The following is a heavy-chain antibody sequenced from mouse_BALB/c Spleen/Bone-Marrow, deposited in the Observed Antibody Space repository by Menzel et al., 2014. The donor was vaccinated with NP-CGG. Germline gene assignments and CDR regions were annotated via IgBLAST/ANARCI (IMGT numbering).Heavy chain of an antibody. CDR1: GYAFTNYL. CDR2: INSGSGGT. V-gene: IGHV1-54*01. CDR3: ARWDYAMDY. J-gene: IGHJ4*01. Sequence: VHLVESGAELVRPGTSVKVSCKASGYAFTNYLIEWVKQRPGQGLEWIGVINSGSGGTNYNEKFKGKATLTADKSSSTAYMQLSSLTSDDSAVYFCARWDYAMDYWGQGTSVTVSS.